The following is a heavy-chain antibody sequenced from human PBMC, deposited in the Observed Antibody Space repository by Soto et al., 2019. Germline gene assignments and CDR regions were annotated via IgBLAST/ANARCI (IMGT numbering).Heavy chain of an antibody. CDR3: ASAQGYSSSWTGPFFDY. V-gene: IGHV1-46*01. CDR2: INPSGGST. J-gene: IGHJ4*02. CDR1: GYTFTSYY. Sequence: KASGYTFTSYYMHWVRQAPGQGLEWMGIINPSGGSTSYAQKFQGRVTMTRDTSTSTVYMELSSLRSEDTAVYYCASAQGYSSSWTGPFFDYWGQGTLVTVSS. D-gene: IGHD6-13*01.